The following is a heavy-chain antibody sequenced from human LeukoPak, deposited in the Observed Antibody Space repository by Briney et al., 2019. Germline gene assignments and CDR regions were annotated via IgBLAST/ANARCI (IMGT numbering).Heavy chain of an antibody. CDR3: ARGTNYYDSTGMSD. CDR2: INSDGSST. V-gene: IGHV3-74*01. Sequence: GGSLRLSCAASGFTFSSYWMNWVRQAPGKGLVWVSRINSDGSSTNYADSVKGRFTISRDNAKNTLYLQVNSLRAEDTAVYFCARGTNYYDSTGMSDWGQGTLVTVSS. J-gene: IGHJ4*02. D-gene: IGHD3-22*01. CDR1: GFTFSSYW.